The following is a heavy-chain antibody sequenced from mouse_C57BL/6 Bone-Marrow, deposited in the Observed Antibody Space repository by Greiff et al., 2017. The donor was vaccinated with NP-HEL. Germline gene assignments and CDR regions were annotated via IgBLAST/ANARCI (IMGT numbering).Heavy chain of an antibody. V-gene: IGHV1-55*01. CDR2: IYPGSGST. CDR1: GYTFTSYW. D-gene: IGHD1-1*01. J-gene: IGHJ2*01. Sequence: QVQLQQPGAELVKPGASVKMSCKASGYTFTSYWITWVKQRPGQGLEWIGDIYPGSGSTNYNEKFKSKATLTVETSSSTAYMQLSSLTSEDSAVYDCASRPHYYGSRGFDYWGQGTTLTVSS. CDR3: ASRPHYYGSRGFDY.